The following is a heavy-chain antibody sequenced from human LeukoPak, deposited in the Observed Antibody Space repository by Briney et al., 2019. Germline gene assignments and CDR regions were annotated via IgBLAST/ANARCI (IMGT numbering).Heavy chain of an antibody. Sequence: GGSLRLSCAASGFTFSSYAMHWVRQAPGKGLEWVAVISYDGSNKYYADSVKGRFTISRDNSKNTLYLQMNSLRAEDTAVYYCARGGYYDSSGYNDYWGQGTLVTASS. CDR2: ISYDGSNK. V-gene: IGHV3-30-3*01. CDR1: GFTFSSYA. D-gene: IGHD3-22*01. J-gene: IGHJ4*02. CDR3: ARGGYYDSSGYNDY.